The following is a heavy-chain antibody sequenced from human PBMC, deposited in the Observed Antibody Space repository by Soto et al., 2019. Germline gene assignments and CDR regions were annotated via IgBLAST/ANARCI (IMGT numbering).Heavy chain of an antibody. J-gene: IGHJ5*02. V-gene: IGHV3-48*01. CDR1: GFTFSSYN. Sequence: WGSLRLSCAASGFTFSSYNMNWVRQAPGKGLEWVSYISSSGSIMYYADSVKGRFTISRDNAENSLYLQMNSLRAEDTALYYCTRSPGIRSDLWGRGTLGTVSS. CDR3: TRSPGIRSDL. D-gene: IGHD3-16*01. CDR2: ISSSGSIM.